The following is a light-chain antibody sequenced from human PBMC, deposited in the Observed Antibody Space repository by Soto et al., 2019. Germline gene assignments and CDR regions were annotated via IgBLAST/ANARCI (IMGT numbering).Light chain of an antibody. J-gene: IGKJ1*01. CDR1: QSISSW. V-gene: IGKV1-5*03. Sequence: DIQMTQSPSTLSASVGDRVTITCRASQSISSWLAWYQQKPGKAPKLLIYKASSLESGVPSRFSGSGSGTEFTLTISSLQPDDLATYYCQQYNSFPKFGQGTKVEIK. CDR3: QQYNSFPK. CDR2: KAS.